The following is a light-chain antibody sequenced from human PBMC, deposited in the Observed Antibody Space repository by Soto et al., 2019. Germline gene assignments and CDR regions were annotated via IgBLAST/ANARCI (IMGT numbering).Light chain of an antibody. CDR3: HHYNSYSEA. CDR2: KAS. Sequence: DIQMTQSPSTLSGSVGDRVAITCRASQTISSWLAWYQQKPGKAPKLLIYKASTLKSGVPSRFSGSGSVKEFTLTISSLQPDDFASYYCHHYNSYSEAFGQGTKVELK. CDR1: QTISSW. V-gene: IGKV1-5*03. J-gene: IGKJ1*01.